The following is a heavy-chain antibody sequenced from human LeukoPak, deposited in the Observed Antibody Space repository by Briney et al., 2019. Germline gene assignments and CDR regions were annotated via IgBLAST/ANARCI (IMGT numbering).Heavy chain of an antibody. Sequence: GGSLRLSCAASGFTFSSYAMSWVRQAPGKGLEWVSAISGSGGSTYYADSVKGRFTISRDNSKNTLYLQMNSLRAEDTAVYYCANPYCSSTSCYKGEVYWGQGTLVTVCS. CDR2: ISGSGGST. V-gene: IGHV3-23*01. J-gene: IGHJ4*02. CDR3: ANPYCSSTSCYKGEVY. D-gene: IGHD2-2*02. CDR1: GFTFSSYA.